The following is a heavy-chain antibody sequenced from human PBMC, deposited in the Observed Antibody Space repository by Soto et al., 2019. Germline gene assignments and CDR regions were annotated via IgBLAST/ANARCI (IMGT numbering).Heavy chain of an antibody. D-gene: IGHD4-4*01. CDR2: IIPIFGTA. Sequence: SVKVSCKASGGTFSSYAISWVRQAPGQGLEWMGGIIPIFGTANYAQKFQGRVTITADESTSTACMELSSLRSEDTAVYYCATDDYSNSYYYYYGMDVWGQGTTVTVSS. CDR1: GGTFSSYA. V-gene: IGHV1-69*13. CDR3: ATDDYSNSYYYYYGMDV. J-gene: IGHJ6*02.